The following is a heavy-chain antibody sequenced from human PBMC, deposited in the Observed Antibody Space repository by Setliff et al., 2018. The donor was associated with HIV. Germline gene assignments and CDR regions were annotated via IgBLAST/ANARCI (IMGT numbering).Heavy chain of an antibody. CDR2: VYYSGST. CDR3: ARGLMGNDADPFDY. CDR1: GGSITSSSYY. J-gene: IGHJ4*02. Sequence: PSETLSLTCTVSGGSITSSSYYWGWVRQPPGKGLEWIGSVYYSGSTYYNPSLKSRVTISVDTSKNQSSLKLDSVTAADTAVYYCARGLMGNDADPFDYWGQGALVTVSS. V-gene: IGHV4-39*07. D-gene: IGHD3-16*01.